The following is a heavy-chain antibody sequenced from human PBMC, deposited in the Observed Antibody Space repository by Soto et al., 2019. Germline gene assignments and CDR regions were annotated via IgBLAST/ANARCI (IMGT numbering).Heavy chain of an antibody. CDR2: ISYTGANQ. J-gene: IGHJ4*02. CDR1: GFTFSTYA. Sequence: QVRLVESGGGAVQPGASLRLSCDASGFTFSTYALHWVRQAPGKGLEWVAFISYTGANQYYTDSVKGRFTVSRDNSKNIASLQMTSLKPEDSAVYDCARDAFLYSRGAYYDHWGQGTLFTVSS. V-gene: IGHV3-30-3*01. D-gene: IGHD4-4*01. CDR3: ARDAFLYSRGAYYDH.